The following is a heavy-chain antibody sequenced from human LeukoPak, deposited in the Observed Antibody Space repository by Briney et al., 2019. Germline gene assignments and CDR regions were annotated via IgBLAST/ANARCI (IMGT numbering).Heavy chain of an antibody. D-gene: IGHD3-9*01. CDR3: ARGQTTGYDAFDI. CDR2: ITGTGRYV. J-gene: IGHJ3*02. V-gene: IGHV3-21*01. Sequence: PGGSLRLSCAASGFTFSSYAMNWVRQAPGKGLEWVSSITGTGRYVFYADSVKGRFTISRDNAEQSLYLQMNTLKAEDTAVYFCARGQTTGYDAFDIWGQGTMVTVSS. CDR1: GFTFSSYA.